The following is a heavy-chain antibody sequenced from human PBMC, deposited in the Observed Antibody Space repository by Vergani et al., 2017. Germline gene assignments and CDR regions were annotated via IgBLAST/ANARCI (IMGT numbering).Heavy chain of an antibody. V-gene: IGHV3-11*01. CDR2: ISSSGSTI. J-gene: IGHJ6*03. D-gene: IGHD5-18*01. Sequence: QVQLVESGGGLVKPGGSLRLSCAASGFTFSDYYMSWIRQAPGKGLEWVSYISSSGSTIYYADSVKGRFTISRDNAKNSLYLQMNSLRAENTAVYYCARDKMDTAMVINYYNYMDVWGKGTTVTVSS. CDR1: GFTFSDYY. CDR3: ARDKMDTAMVINYYNYMDV.